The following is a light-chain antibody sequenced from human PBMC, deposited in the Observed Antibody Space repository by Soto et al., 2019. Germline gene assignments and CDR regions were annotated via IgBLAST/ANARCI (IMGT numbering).Light chain of an antibody. CDR3: QQYGSSPLT. CDR1: QSVSGSY. J-gene: IGKJ4*01. CDR2: GAS. Sequence: EIVLTQSPGTLSLSPGEGATLSCRASQSVSGSYLAWYQQKPGQAPRLLIYGASNRATGIPGRFSGSGSGTDFTLTITRLEPEDFAVYYCQQYGSSPLTFGGGTKVEIK. V-gene: IGKV3-20*01.